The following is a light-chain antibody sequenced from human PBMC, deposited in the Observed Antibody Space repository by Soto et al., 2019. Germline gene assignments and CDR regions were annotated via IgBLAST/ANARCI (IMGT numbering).Light chain of an antibody. V-gene: IGKV2D-29*02. CDR1: QILLHITGETF. J-gene: IGKJ5*01. Sequence: DVVMTQSPLSLSGTPGQPASISCKSSQILLHITGETFRFWYLQKPGQSPQLLIYEVSTRVSGVPDRFSGSGSGTDFTLEISRVETDDVGIYNCMQSTQRPPTVGQGTRLDI. CDR2: EVS. CDR3: MQSTQRPPT.